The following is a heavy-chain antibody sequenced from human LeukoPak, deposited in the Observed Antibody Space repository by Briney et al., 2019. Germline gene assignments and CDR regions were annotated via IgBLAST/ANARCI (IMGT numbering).Heavy chain of an antibody. CDR1: GGSISSYY. CDR3: SRETEVPGGRSLDF. D-gene: IGHD6-19*01. CDR2: IHTSGST. V-gene: IGHV4-4*07. J-gene: IGHJ4*02. Sequence: SETLSLTCTVSGGSISSYYWTWIRQPAGKGLEWIGRIHTSGSTNHNPSLKSRVTMSVDTSNNQFSLKLSSVTAADTAVYYCSRETEVPGGRSLDFWGQGTLVTGSS.